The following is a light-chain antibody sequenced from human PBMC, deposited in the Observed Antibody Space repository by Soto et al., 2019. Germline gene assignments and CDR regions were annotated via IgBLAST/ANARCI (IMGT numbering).Light chain of an antibody. J-gene: IGKJ1*01. Sequence: EIQMSRYPCALSASLGCVCTIVCRASQSISNWLAWYQQKPGTARQLLIYHASTLESGVPSRFSGSGSGTEFTLTISSLQPDDSATYYCQQYNSYSFGQGTKVDI. V-gene: IGKV1-5*02. CDR2: HAS. CDR1: QSISNW. CDR3: QQYNSYS.